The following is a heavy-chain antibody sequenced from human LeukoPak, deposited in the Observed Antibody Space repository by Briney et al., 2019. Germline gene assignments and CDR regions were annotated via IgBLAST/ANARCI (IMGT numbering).Heavy chain of an antibody. V-gene: IGHV1-69*05. Sequence: XIPXXGTANYAQKFQGRVTITTHESTSTAYMELSSLRSEDTAVYYCARTSLVPPDYYDSSGSGSEHWGQGTLVTVSS. J-gene: IGHJ4*02. D-gene: IGHD3-22*01. CDR2: XIPXXGTA. CDR3: ARTSLVPPDYYDSSGSGSEH.